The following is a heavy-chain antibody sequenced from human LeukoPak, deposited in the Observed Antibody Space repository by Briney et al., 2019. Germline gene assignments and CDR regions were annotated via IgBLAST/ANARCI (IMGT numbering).Heavy chain of an antibody. CDR2: ISVDNGHT. V-gene: IGHV1-18*01. CDR1: GYTFSKYG. Sequence: ASVKVSCKASGYTFSKYGVSWVRQAPGQGLEWMGWISVDNGHTNYAQKVQGRVTMTTDTSTSTAYMELRSLRSDDTAVYYCARETAAAGEYFDYWGQGTLVTVSS. J-gene: IGHJ4*02. D-gene: IGHD6-13*01. CDR3: ARETAAAGEYFDY.